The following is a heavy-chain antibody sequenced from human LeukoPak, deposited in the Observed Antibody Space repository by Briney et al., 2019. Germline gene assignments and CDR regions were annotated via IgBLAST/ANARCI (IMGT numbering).Heavy chain of an antibody. J-gene: IGHJ4*02. Sequence: SETLSLTCTVSGGSIRSYYWSWIRKPPGKGLVWIGYIDNSGSPTCNPSLKSRVLISVDTSKNQFSLKLSAVIAADTAVYYCARNGGGYSFDSWGQGTLVTVSS. CDR2: IDNSGSP. CDR1: GGSIRSYY. D-gene: IGHD1-26*01. V-gene: IGHV4-59*08. CDR3: ARNGGGYSFDS.